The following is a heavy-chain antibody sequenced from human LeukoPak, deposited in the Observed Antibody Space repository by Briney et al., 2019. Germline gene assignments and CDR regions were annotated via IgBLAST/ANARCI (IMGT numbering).Heavy chain of an antibody. V-gene: IGHV3-7*01. J-gene: IGHJ3*02. CDR2: ISLDGSER. Sequence: PGGSLRLSCAASGFTFSSYWMNWVRQAPGKGLEWVASISLDGSERYYVGSVKGRFTISRDNAKKSLYLRMNSLRAEDTAVYYCARDTELSSSFAFDIWGQGTLVTASS. D-gene: IGHD6-13*01. CDR3: ARDTELSSSFAFDI. CDR1: GFTFSSYW.